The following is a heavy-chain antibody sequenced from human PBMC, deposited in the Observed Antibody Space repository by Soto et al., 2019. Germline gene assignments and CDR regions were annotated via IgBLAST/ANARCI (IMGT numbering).Heavy chain of an antibody. CDR2: IGSSSSTI. CDR1: GFTFSSYS. CDR3: AREFDYGDHYAMDY. J-gene: IGHJ4*02. Sequence: EVQLVESGGGLVQTGGSLRLSCAASGFTFSSYSMHWVRQAPGKGLEWVSYIGSSSSTIYYADSVKGRFTISRDNAKNSLYLQMNSLRAEDTAVYYCAREFDYGDHYAMDYWGQGTLVTVSS. V-gene: IGHV3-48*01. D-gene: IGHD4-17*01.